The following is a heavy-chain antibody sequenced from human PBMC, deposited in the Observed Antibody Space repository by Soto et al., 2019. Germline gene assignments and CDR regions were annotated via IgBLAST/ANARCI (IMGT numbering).Heavy chain of an antibody. V-gene: IGHV4-59*08. Sequence: QVHLQESGPGLVKPSETLSLTCTVSGDSISGYYWNWIRQPPGKGLGWIGYVYHSGRTNYNPSLKSRVTMSVDTSKNQFSLTLSSVTAADTAVYFCARRGFSHDAFDIWGQGTMVPVSS. CDR2: VYHSGRT. D-gene: IGHD3-10*01. CDR1: GDSISGYY. CDR3: ARRGFSHDAFDI. J-gene: IGHJ3*02.